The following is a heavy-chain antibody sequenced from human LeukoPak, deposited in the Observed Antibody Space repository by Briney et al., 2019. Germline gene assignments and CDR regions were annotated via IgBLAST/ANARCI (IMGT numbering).Heavy chain of an antibody. D-gene: IGHD2-15*01. Sequence: LETLSLTCAVYGGSFSDYYWSWIRQPPGKGLEWIGEINHSGSTNYNPSLKSRVTISVDTSKNQFSLKLSSVTAADTAVYYCARGAARRHDYWGQGTLVTVSS. CDR2: INHSGST. CDR3: ARGAARRHDY. V-gene: IGHV4-34*01. J-gene: IGHJ4*02. CDR1: GGSFSDYY.